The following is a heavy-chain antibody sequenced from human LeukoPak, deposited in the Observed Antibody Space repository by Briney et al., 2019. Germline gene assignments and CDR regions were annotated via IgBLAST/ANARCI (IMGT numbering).Heavy chain of an antibody. J-gene: IGHJ6*03. D-gene: IGHD3-3*01. CDR3: ARAHYDFWSGYPYYYMDV. CDR1: GYTFTNYD. CDR2: MNPNSGNT. Sequence: ASVKVSCKASGYTFTNYDINWVRQATGQGLEWMGWMNPNSGNTGYAQKFQGRVTMTRNTSITTAYMELSSLRSDDTAVYYCARAHYDFWSGYPYYYMDVWGKGTTVTVSS. V-gene: IGHV1-8*01.